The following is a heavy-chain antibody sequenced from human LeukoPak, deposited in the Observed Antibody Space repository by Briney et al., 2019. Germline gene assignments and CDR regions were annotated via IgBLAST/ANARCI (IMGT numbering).Heavy chain of an antibody. CDR3: ARGGRTTWHGMDV. CDR2: IWYDGSNK. V-gene: IGHV3-33*01. Sequence: GGSLRLSCEASGFTFSTYGMHWVRQTPGKGLEWVAVIWYDGSNKNYADSVKGRFTISRDNSKNTLYLQMNSLRAEDTAVYYCARGGRTTWHGMDVWGQGTTVTVSS. J-gene: IGHJ6*02. CDR1: GFTFSTYG. D-gene: IGHD4-17*01.